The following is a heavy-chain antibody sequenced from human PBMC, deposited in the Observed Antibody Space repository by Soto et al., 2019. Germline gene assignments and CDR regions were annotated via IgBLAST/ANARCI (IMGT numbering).Heavy chain of an antibody. CDR1: AGSIRSTGYY. Sequence: QVQLQESGPGLVEPSQTLSLTCSVSAGSIRSTGYYWSWIRQHPGKGLEWIGYIYYSGTTKYNPSLQSRLSLSIDTSENQFSLRLNSLTAADTAVYYCARGSYGSGSYFQAYFDFWGQGTLVTVSS. CDR3: ARGSYGSGSYFQAYFDF. J-gene: IGHJ4*02. CDR2: IYYSGTT. V-gene: IGHV4-31*03. D-gene: IGHD3-10*01.